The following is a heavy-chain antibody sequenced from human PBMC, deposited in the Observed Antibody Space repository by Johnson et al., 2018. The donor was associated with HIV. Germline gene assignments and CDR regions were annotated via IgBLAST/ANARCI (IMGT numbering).Heavy chain of an antibody. CDR3: AKDTVAGLDDAFDI. D-gene: IGHD6-19*01. CDR2: IHSDGSST. V-gene: IGHV3-74*01. J-gene: IGHJ3*02. CDR1: GFTFSSYW. Sequence: VQLVESGGGLVQPGGSLRLSCAASGFTFSSYWMHWVRQAPGKGLVWVSRIHSDGSSTSYADSVKGRFTISRDNAKNTLYLQMNSLRAEDTAVYYCAKDTVAGLDDAFDIWGQGTMVTVSS.